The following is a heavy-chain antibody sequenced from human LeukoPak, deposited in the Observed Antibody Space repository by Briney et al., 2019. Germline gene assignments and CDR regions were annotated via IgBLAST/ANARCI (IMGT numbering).Heavy chain of an antibody. V-gene: IGHV4-34*01. CDR2: INHSGST. CDR3: ARGPVRWPKTKGIDY. CDR1: GGSFSGYY. D-gene: IGHD4-17*01. J-gene: IGHJ4*02. Sequence: SETLSLTCAVYGGSFSGYYWSWIRQPPGKGLEWIGEINHSGSTNYNPSLKSRVTISVDTSKNQFSLKLSSVTAADTAVYYCARGPVRWPKTKGIDYWGQGTLVTASS.